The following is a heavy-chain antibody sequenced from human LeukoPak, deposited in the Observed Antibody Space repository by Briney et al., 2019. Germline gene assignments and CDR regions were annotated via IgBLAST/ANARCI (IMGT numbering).Heavy chain of an antibody. Sequence: GASVKVSCKASGYTFTSYGISWVRQAPGQGLEWMGWISAYNGNTNYAQKLQGRVTMTRDTSTSTVYMELSSLRSEDTAVYYCARAEYNWNDPGGDYWGQGTLVTVSS. CDR1: GYTFTSYG. J-gene: IGHJ4*02. CDR2: ISAYNGNT. CDR3: ARAEYNWNDPGGDY. D-gene: IGHD1-1*01. V-gene: IGHV1-18*01.